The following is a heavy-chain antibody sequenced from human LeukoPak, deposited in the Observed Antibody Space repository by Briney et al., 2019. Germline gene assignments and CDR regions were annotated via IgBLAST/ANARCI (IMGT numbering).Heavy chain of an antibody. V-gene: IGHV4-34*01. D-gene: IGHD3-3*01. CDR2: INHSEST. CDR1: GGSFSGYY. J-gene: IGHJ5*02. CDR3: ARARRFLEWLLYNWFDP. Sequence: PSETLSLTCAVYGGSFSGYYWSWIRQPPGKGLEWIGEINHSESTNYNPSLKSRFTISVDTSKNQFSLKLSSVTAADTAVYYCARARRFLEWLLYNWFDPWGQGTLVTVSS.